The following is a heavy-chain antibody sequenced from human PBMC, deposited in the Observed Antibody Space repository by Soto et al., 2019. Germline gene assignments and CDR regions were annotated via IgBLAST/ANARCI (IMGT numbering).Heavy chain of an antibody. D-gene: IGHD2-15*01. V-gene: IGHV3-23*01. Sequence: GGSLRLSCAASGFTFSSYAMSWVRQAPGKGLEWVSGISGSVGNTYYADSVKGRFTISRDNSKSSLYLQMNSLRAEDTAVYSCAKVPSDEWWIPQVRYFDLWGRGTLVTVSS. CDR1: GFTFSSYA. CDR2: ISGSVGNT. CDR3: AKVPSDEWWIPQVRYFDL. J-gene: IGHJ2*01.